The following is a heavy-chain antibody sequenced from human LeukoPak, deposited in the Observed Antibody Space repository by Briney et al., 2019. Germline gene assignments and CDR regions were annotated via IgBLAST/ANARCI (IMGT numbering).Heavy chain of an antibody. CDR3: AKRGVVIRVILVGFHREAYYFDS. J-gene: IGHJ4*02. V-gene: IGHV3-23*01. D-gene: IGHD2-21*01. CDR1: GITLSNYG. Sequence: GGSLRLSCAVSGITLSNYGMSWVRQAPGKGLEWVAGISGSGGSTNYADSVKGRFTISKDNPTNTLFLQMNSLRAEDTAVYFCAKRGVVIRVILVGFHREAYYFDSWGQGALVTVSS. CDR2: ISGSGGST.